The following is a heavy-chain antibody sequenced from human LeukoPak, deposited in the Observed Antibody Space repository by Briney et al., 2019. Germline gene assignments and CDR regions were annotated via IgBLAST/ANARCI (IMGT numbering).Heavy chain of an antibody. V-gene: IGHV3-30*18. CDR3: AKSSRTVAAPSGFYYYGVDV. J-gene: IGHJ6*02. CDR2: ISYDASNK. D-gene: IGHD6-19*01. Sequence: GGSLRLSCAASGITFSDVSGMTFSDVWMTWVRQAPGKGLEWVAVISYDASNKYYGDSVKGRFTISRDNSKNTLYLQMNSLRTEDTAVYYCAKSSRTVAAPSGFYYYGVDVWGQGTPVTVSS. CDR1: GITFSD.